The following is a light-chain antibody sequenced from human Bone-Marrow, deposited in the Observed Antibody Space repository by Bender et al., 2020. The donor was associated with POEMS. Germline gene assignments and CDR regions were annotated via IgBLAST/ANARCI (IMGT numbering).Light chain of an antibody. J-gene: IGLJ2*01. CDR3: AVWDDSLSGVV. CDR1: SNNVGNYNL. CDR2: EDT. V-gene: IGLV2-14*02. Sequence: QSALTQPASVSGSPGQSITISCTGTSNNVGNYNLVSWYQQHPGKAPKIMIYEDTKRPSGVSNRFSGSKSGNTASLTISGLQAEDEADYYCAVWDDSLSGVVFGGGTKLTVL.